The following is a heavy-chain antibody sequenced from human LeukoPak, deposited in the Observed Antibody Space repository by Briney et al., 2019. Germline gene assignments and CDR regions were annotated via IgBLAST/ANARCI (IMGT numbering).Heavy chain of an antibody. V-gene: IGHV4-39*01. CDR2: IYYSGST. J-gene: IGHJ4*02. CDR1: GGAISSSSYY. CDR3: ARHFLDIAAAGSTLDY. D-gene: IGHD6-13*01. Sequence: SETLSLTCTVSGGAISSSSYYWGWIRQPPGKGLEWIGSIYYSGSTYYNPSLKSRVTISVDTSKNQFSLKLSSVTAADTAVYYCARHFLDIAAAGSTLDYWGQGTLVTVSS.